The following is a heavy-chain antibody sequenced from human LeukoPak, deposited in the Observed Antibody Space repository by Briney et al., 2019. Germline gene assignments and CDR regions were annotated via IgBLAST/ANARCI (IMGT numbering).Heavy chain of an antibody. Sequence: GGSLRLSCAASGFTFSSYEMNWVRQAPGKGLEWVSYISSSGSTIYYTDSVKGRFTISRDNAKNSLYLQMNSLRAEDTAVYHCARDIVGATPDYWGQGTLVTVSS. CDR2: ISSSGSTI. CDR3: ARDIVGATPDY. J-gene: IGHJ4*02. CDR1: GFTFSSYE. D-gene: IGHD1-26*01. V-gene: IGHV3-48*03.